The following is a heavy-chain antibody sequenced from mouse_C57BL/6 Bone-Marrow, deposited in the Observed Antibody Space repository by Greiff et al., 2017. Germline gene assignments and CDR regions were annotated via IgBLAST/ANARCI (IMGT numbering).Heavy chain of an antibody. CDR2: INPNNGGT. CDR1: GYTFTDYN. CDR3: ARRAFYDYPFAY. D-gene: IGHD2-4*01. Sequence: VQLQQSGPELVKPGASVKIPCKASGYTFTDYNMDWVKQSHGKSLEWIGDINPNNGGTIYNQKFKGKATLTVDKSSSTAYMELRSLTSEDTAVYYCARRAFYDYPFAYWGQGTLVTVSA. V-gene: IGHV1-18*01. J-gene: IGHJ3*01.